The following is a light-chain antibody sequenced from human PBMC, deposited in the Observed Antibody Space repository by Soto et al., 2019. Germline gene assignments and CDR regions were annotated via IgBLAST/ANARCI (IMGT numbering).Light chain of an antibody. J-gene: IGKJ4*01. V-gene: IGKV3-15*01. Sequence: EVVLRQSPAPLSVSPGEGATLPCRARQGIGDTLAWYQHKPGQTHRLLIYDTSTRATGVQTRFSGSRSGAEFTLTIKSLQSEDFAVYYCKPYGNWPRTVGGGTQVDIK. CDR3: KPYGNWPRT. CDR2: DTS. CDR1: QGIGDT.